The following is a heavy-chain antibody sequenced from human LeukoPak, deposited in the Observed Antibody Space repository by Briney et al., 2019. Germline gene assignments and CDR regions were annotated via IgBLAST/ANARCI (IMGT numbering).Heavy chain of an antibody. D-gene: IGHD3-16*02. Sequence: GGSLRLSCVASGLTFRDAWMTWVRQAPGKGPEWVGHIKCKVNGGTSDYAAPVKGRFTISRDDSRNTLYLRMDSLKPADTAVYYCTKDVPFTGGGAIVYWGQGTPVTVSS. CDR1: GLTFRDAW. V-gene: IGHV3-15*01. CDR2: IKCKVNGGTS. J-gene: IGHJ4*02. CDR3: TKDVPFTGGGAIVY.